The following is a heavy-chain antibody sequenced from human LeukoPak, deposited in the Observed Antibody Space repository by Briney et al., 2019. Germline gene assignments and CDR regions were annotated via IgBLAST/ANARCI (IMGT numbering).Heavy chain of an antibody. CDR1: GYSFTSYW. V-gene: IGHV5-51*01. D-gene: IGHD2-21*02. J-gene: IGHJ4*02. Sequence: GESLKISCKGSGYSFTSYWIGWVRQMPGKGLEWMGIIYPGDSDTRYSPSFQGQVTISADKSISTAYLQWSSLKASDTAMYYCARLAYCGGDCYSGLDHWGQGTLVTVSS. CDR2: IYPGDSDT. CDR3: ARLAYCGGDCYSGLDH.